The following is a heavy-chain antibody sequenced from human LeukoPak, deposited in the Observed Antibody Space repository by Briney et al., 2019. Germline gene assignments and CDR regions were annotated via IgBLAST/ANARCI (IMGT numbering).Heavy chain of an antibody. J-gene: IGHJ4*02. CDR2: ISAGGDRT. CDR3: ARSTVGTSCCTAVDY. CDR1: GFSFSTYA. D-gene: IGHD1-26*01. Sequence: AGSLRLSCAASGFSFSTYAMTWVRQGPGKGLEWASGISAGGDRTYYADSVKGRFTISRDNSKNTLYLQMNSLRAEDTAEYYCARSTVGTSCCTAVDYWGQGTLVTVSS. V-gene: IGHV3-23*01.